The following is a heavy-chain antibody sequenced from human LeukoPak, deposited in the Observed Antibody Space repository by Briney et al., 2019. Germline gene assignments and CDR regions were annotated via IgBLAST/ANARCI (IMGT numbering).Heavy chain of an antibody. Sequence: PGGSLRLSCAASGFTFRSYWMSWVRQTPGKGLEWVANIKEDGIEKHYVDSVKGRFTISRDNAKNSLYLQMNSLRAEGTAVYYCARDPYSGGYSSYYYYYMDVWGKGTTVTVSS. CDR2: IKEDGIEK. CDR3: ARDPYSGGYSSYYYYYMDV. V-gene: IGHV3-7*01. CDR1: GFTFRSYW. J-gene: IGHJ6*03. D-gene: IGHD1-26*01.